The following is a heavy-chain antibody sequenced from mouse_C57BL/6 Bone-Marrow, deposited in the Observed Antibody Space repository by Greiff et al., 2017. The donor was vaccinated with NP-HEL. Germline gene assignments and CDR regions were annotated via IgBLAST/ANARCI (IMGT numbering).Heavy chain of an antibody. J-gene: IGHJ1*03. CDR2: IDPSDSYT. CDR3: AREWYFDV. V-gene: IGHV1-69*01. CDR1: GYTFTSYW. Sequence: QVQLQQPGAELVMPGASVKLSCKASGYTFTSYWMHWVKQRPGQGLEWIGEIDPSDSYTNYNQKFKGKSTLTVDKSSSTAYMQLSSLTSEDSAVYYCAREWYFDVWVTGTTVTVSS.